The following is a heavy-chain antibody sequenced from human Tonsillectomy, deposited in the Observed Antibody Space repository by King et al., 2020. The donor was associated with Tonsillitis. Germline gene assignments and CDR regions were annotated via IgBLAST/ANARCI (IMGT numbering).Heavy chain of an antibody. D-gene: IGHD3/OR15-3a*01. Sequence: VQLVESGGGVVQPGRSLRLSCAASGFVFSSYSMQWVRQAPGKGLEWVAAMSFDGTKKNYADSVKGRFAISRDNSKNTLYLQMNSLRVEDTAVYYCVREVDWLLDYGGQGTLVTV. J-gene: IGHJ4*02. CDR3: VREVDWLLDY. CDR1: GFVFSSYS. CDR2: MSFDGTKK. V-gene: IGHV3-30*09.